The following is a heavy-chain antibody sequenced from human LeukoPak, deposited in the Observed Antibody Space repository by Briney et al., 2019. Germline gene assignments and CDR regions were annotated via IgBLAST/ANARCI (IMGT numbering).Heavy chain of an antibody. Sequence: SETLSLTCTVSGDSISSTNYYWGWIRQPPGKGLEWIGSIYYSGSTYYNPSLESRVTISVDTSKNQLSLKLSSVTAADTAVYYCARPPLGAYKSGYDSWGQGTLVTVSS. CDR1: GDSISSTNYY. CDR3: ARPPLGAYKSGYDS. V-gene: IGHV4-39*01. J-gene: IGHJ4*02. D-gene: IGHD5-24*01. CDR2: IYYSGST.